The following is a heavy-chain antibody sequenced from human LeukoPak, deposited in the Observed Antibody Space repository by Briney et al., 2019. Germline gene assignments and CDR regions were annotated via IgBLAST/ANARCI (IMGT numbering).Heavy chain of an antibody. J-gene: IGHJ4*02. V-gene: IGHV3-23*01. CDR3: AKHLGSHNFDY. CDR1: GFTFNGYA. CDR2: ISGSGANT. D-gene: IGHD3-10*01. Sequence: GGSLRLSCAASGFTFNGYAMSWVRQAPGKGLEWVSSISGSGANTYYANSVKGRFTVYRDNSKNTLHLQVNNLRAEDTAVYYCAKHLGSHNFDYWGQGTLVTVSS.